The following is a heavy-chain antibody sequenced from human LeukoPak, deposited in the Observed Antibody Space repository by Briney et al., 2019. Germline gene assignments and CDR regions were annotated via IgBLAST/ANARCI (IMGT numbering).Heavy chain of an antibody. V-gene: IGHV3-23*01. Sequence: PSGGSLRLSCAASGFTFSSYAMSWVRQAPGKGLEWVSAISGSGGSTYYADSVKGRFTISRDNSKNTLYLQMNSLRAEDTAVYYCAKTGYSSGTPDFDYWGQGTLVTVSS. CDR3: AKTGYSSGTPDFDY. D-gene: IGHD6-19*01. J-gene: IGHJ4*02. CDR1: GFTFSSYA. CDR2: ISGSGGST.